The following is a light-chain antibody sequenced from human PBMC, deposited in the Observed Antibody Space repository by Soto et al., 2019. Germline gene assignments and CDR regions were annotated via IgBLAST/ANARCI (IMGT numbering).Light chain of an antibody. J-gene: IGKJ5*01. CDR3: QKAYSFPIT. V-gene: IGKV1-5*01. CDR2: DAS. CDR1: QSISSW. Sequence: DLQMTQSPSTLSSSLGDRVTITCRGSQSISSWLAWYQQKPGKAPKLLIYDASSLESGVPSRFSGSGSGTEFTLTISSLQPDDFATYYCQKAYSFPITCGQGTRLEIK.